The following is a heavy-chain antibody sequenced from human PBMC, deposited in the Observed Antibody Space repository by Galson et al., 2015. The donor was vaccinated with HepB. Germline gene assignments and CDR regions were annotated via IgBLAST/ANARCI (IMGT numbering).Heavy chain of an antibody. CDR2: IIPIFGIA. CDR1: GGTFSSYA. Sequence: SVKVSCKASGGTFSSYAISWVRQAPGQGLEWMGGIIPIFGIANYAQKFQGRVTITADESTSTAYMELSSLRSEDTAMYYCARREVVPAAIYYYGMDVWGQGTTVTVPS. D-gene: IGHD2-2*01. J-gene: IGHJ6*02. CDR3: ARREVVPAAIYYYGMDV. V-gene: IGHV1-69*13.